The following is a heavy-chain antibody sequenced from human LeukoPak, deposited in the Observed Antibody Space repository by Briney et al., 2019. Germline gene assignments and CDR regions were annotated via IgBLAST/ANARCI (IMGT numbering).Heavy chain of an antibody. Sequence: SETLSLTCAVYGGSFSGYYWSWIRQPPGKGLEWIGEINHSGSTNYNPSLKSRVTISVDTSKNQFSLKLSSVTAADTAVYYCAKDQAPYYDYVWGPTRRTFDYWGQGTLVTVSS. CDR2: INHSGST. CDR3: AKDQAPYYDYVWGPTRRTFDY. J-gene: IGHJ4*02. CDR1: GGSFSGYY. V-gene: IGHV4-34*01. D-gene: IGHD3-16*01.